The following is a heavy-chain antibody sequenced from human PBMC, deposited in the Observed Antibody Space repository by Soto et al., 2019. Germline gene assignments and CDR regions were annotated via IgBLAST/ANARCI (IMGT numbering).Heavy chain of an antibody. J-gene: IGHJ6*02. CDR1: GYTFTSYA. V-gene: IGHV1-3*01. D-gene: IGHD3-3*01. CDR2: INAGNGNT. Sequence: ASVKVSCKASGYTFTSYAMHWVRQAPGQRLEWMGWINAGNGNTKYSQKFQGRVTITRDTSASTAYMELSSLRSEDTAVYYCARVEDDFWSGYYLGYGMDVWGQGTTVTVSS. CDR3: ARVEDDFWSGYYLGYGMDV.